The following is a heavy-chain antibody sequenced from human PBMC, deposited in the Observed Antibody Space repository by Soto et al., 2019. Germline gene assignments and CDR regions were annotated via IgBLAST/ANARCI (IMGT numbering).Heavy chain of an antibody. CDR3: AREDVDTTMVYFDY. Sequence: QVQLVESGGGLVKPGGSLRLSCAASGFTLSDYYMSWIRQAPGKGLEWVSDISSSSTYTNYADSVKGRFTISRDNDKKSLYLQMNSLRAEDTAVYYCAREDVDTTMVYFDYWGQGTLVTVSS. V-gene: IGHV3-11*06. CDR1: GFTLSDYY. CDR2: ISSSSTYT. D-gene: IGHD5-18*01. J-gene: IGHJ4*02.